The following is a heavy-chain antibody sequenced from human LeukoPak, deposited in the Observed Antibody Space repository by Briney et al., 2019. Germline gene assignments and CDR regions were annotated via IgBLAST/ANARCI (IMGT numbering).Heavy chain of an antibody. CDR3: ARWVLRSAPSDY. CDR1: GGSISNYY. CDR2: IYYSGST. J-gene: IGHJ4*02. D-gene: IGHD4-17*01. Sequence: SETLSLTCTVSGGSISNYYWSWIRQPPGKGLEWIGYIYYSGSTNYNPSLKSRVTISIDTSKNQFSLNLNSVTAADTAVYYCARWVLRSAPSDYWGQGTLVTVSS. V-gene: IGHV4-59*08.